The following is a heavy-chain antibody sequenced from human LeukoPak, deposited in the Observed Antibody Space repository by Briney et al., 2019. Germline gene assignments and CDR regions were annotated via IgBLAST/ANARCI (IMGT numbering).Heavy chain of an antibody. Sequence: ASVKVSCKASGYTFTIYAMNWVRQAPGQGLEWMGWIDTNTGNPTYAQGFTGRFVFSLDTSVSTAYLQISSLKAEDTAVYYCARLWYSSGWYYFDYWGQGTLVTVSS. CDR2: IDTNTGNP. CDR1: GYTFTIYA. CDR3: ARLWYSSGWYYFDY. J-gene: IGHJ4*02. D-gene: IGHD6-19*01. V-gene: IGHV7-4-1*02.